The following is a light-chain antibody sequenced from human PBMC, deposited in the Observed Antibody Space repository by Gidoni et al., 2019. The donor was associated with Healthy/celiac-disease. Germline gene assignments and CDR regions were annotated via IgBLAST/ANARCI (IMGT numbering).Light chain of an antibody. CDR1: QGIRSY. Sequence: DIQLTQSPSFLSASVGDRVTITCRASQGIRSYLAWYQQKPGKAPKLLIYAASTLQSGVPSRFSGSGSGTEFTLTISSLQPEDFATYYCQQLNSYPRATFGQGTRLEIK. J-gene: IGKJ5*01. CDR3: QQLNSYPRAT. CDR2: AAS. V-gene: IGKV1-9*01.